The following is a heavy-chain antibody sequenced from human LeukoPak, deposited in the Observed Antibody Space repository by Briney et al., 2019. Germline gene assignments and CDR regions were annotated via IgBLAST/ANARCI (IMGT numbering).Heavy chain of an antibody. CDR2: INPSGGST. V-gene: IGHV1-46*01. D-gene: IGHD2-21*02. Sequence: GASVKVSCKASGYTFTSYYMHWVRQAPGQGLEWMGIINPSGGSTSYAQKFQGRVTMTRDTSTSTVYMELSSLRSEDTAVYYCARRGLLYCGGDCPEYYYYGMDVWGQGTTVTVSS. CDR1: GYTFTSYY. CDR3: ARRGLLYCGGDCPEYYYYGMDV. J-gene: IGHJ6*01.